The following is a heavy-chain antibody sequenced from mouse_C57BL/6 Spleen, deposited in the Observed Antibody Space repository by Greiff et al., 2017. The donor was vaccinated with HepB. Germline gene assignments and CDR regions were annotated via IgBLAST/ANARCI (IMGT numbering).Heavy chain of an antibody. CDR3: ARDEVVRAMDY. V-gene: IGHV1-55*01. J-gene: IGHJ4*01. D-gene: IGHD1-1*01. Sequence: QVQLKEPGAELVKPGASVKMSCKASGYTFTSYWITWVKQRPGQGLEWIGDIYPGSGSTNYNEKFKSKATLTVDTSSSTAYMQLSSLTSEDSAVYYCARDEVVRAMDYWGQGTSVTVSS. CDR2: IYPGSGST. CDR1: GYTFTSYW.